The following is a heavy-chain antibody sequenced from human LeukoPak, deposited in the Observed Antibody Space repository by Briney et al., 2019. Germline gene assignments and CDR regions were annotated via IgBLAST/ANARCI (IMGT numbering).Heavy chain of an antibody. D-gene: IGHD3-9*01. V-gene: IGHV4-39*01. CDR3: ARHPTEDWDFDY. Sequence: SETLSLTCTVSGGSISSSSYYWGWIRQPPGKGLEWIGSIYYSGSTYYNPSLKSRVTISVDTSKNQFSLKLSSVTAADTAVYYCARHPTEDWDFDYWGQGTLITVSS. CDR2: IYYSGST. CDR1: GGSISSSSYY. J-gene: IGHJ4*02.